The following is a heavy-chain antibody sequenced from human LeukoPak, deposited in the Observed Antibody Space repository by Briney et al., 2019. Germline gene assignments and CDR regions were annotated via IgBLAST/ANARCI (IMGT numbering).Heavy chain of an antibody. CDR1: GGSISSGDYS. J-gene: IGHJ4*02. V-gene: IGHV4-30-4*01. D-gene: IGHD3-10*01. Sequence: PSETLSLTCTVSGGSISSGDYSWSWIRQPPGKGLEWIGYIYYSGSTYYNPSLKSRVTISVDTSKNQFSLKLSSVTAADTAVYYCARGQTYYYGSGSPPLHWGQGTLVTVSS. CDR2: IYYSGST. CDR3: ARGQTYYYGSGSPPLH.